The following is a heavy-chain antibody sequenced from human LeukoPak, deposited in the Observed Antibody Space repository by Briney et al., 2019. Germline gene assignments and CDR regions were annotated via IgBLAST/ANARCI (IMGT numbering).Heavy chain of an antibody. CDR2: IYYSGST. CDR1: GGSISISSYY. V-gene: IGHV4-39*01. Sequence: SETLSLTCTVSGGSISISSYYWGCIRQPPGKGLEWIGSIYYSGSTYYNPSLKSRVTISIDTSKNQCSLQLSVVTGADTAVYYCARLYSSSPWGCFDYWGQGTLVTVSS. J-gene: IGHJ4*02. D-gene: IGHD6-6*01. CDR3: ARLYSSSPWGCFDY.